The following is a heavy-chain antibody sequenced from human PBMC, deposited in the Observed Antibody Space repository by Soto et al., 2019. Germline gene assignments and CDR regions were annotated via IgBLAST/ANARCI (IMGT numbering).Heavy chain of an antibody. CDR2: INWDGTTK. CDR3: TKEMSTIYFDS. V-gene: IGHV3-43*01. CDR1: GFNFRDYS. Sequence: EVQLVESGGVGVQPGGSLRLSCAASGFNFRDYSMHWVRQAPWKGLEWVSLINWDGTTKFYADSVKGRFTISRDNRKNSLYLQLNSLRTADTAFYYCTKEMSTIYFDSWGQGTLVTVSS. D-gene: IGHD1-1*01. J-gene: IGHJ4*02.